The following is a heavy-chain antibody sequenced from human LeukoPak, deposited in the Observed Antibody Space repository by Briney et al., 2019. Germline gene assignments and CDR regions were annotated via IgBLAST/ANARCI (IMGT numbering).Heavy chain of an antibody. J-gene: IGHJ3*02. CDR3: AAQEEDAFDI. V-gene: IGHV3-23*01. CDR2: ISGSGGST. CDR1: GFTFSSYA. Sequence: GGSLRLSCAASGFTFSSYAMSWVRQAPVKGLEWVSAISGSGGSTYYADSVKGRFTISRDNSKNTLYLQMNSLRAEDTAVYYCAAQEEDAFDIWGQGTMVTVSS.